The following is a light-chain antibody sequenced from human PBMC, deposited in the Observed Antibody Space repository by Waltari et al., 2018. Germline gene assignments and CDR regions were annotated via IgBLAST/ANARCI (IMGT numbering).Light chain of an antibody. Sequence: QFVLTQPPSVSAAPGQKVTISCSGSTSNIGNNYISWYQHPPGTAPKLHIDNNENRPSGIPDRVSGAKSGTSATLGITGLQTGDEADYYCAAWDTSLDGYVFGTGTKVTVL. CDR1: TSNIGNNY. J-gene: IGLJ1*01. CDR3: AAWDTSLDGYV. V-gene: IGLV1-51*01. CDR2: NNE.